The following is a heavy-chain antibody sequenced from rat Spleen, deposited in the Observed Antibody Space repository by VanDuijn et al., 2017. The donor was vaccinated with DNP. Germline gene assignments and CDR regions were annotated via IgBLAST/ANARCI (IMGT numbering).Heavy chain of an antibody. J-gene: IGHJ2*01. CDR2: IWNNGGT. D-gene: IGHD1-6*01. Sequence: QVQLKESGPGLVQPSQTLSLTCTVAGFSLTSNSVHWVRQPPGKGLEWMGVIWNNGGTRYNSVLKSRLSISKDTSKSQVFLKMNSLQTEDTAIYFCTRAGGILRIITTYFDYWGQGVMVTVSS. V-gene: IGHV2-41*01. CDR1: GFSLTSNS. CDR3: TRAGGILRIITTYFDY.